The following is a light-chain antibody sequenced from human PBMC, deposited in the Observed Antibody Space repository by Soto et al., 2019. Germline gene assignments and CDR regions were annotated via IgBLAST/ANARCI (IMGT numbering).Light chain of an antibody. J-gene: IGKJ5*01. CDR1: QSVSIK. Sequence: EIVMTPSPATLSVSPVERATLSCRASQSVSIKLAWYQQKLGQAPRLLIYDTSTRATGIPARFSGSGSGTDFTLTISSLEPEDFAVYYCQQRSNWPPITFGQGTRLEIK. V-gene: IGKV3-11*01. CDR2: DTS. CDR3: QQRSNWPPIT.